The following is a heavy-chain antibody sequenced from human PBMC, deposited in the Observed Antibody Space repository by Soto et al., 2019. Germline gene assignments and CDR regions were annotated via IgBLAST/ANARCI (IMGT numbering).Heavy chain of an antibody. CDR2: IYYSGST. D-gene: IGHD2-15*01. CDR1: GGSISSSSYY. Sequence: QLQLQESGPGLVKPSETLSLTCTVSGGSISSSSYYWGWIRQPPGKGLEWIGSIYYSGSTYYNPSLKSRVTISVDTSKNQFSLKLSSVTAADTAVYYCARGYCSGGSCYSSSFDYWGQGTLVTVSS. CDR3: ARGYCSGGSCYSSSFDY. J-gene: IGHJ4*02. V-gene: IGHV4-39*01.